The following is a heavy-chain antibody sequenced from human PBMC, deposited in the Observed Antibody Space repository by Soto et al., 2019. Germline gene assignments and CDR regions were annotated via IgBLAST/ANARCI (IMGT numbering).Heavy chain of an antibody. CDR3: AREPSI. J-gene: IGHJ4*02. Sequence: QVQLQESGPGLVTPSQTLSLTCTVSGGSIRSGGYYWSWISQHPGKGLEWIGYIYYSGSTYYTPSLKSRVIISVDTSKNQFSLKLSSVTAADTAVYYCAREPSIWGQGTLVTVSS. CDR2: IYYSGST. V-gene: IGHV4-31*03. CDR1: GGSIRSGGYY.